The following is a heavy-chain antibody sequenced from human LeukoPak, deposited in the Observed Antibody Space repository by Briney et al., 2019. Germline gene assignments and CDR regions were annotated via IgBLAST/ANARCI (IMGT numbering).Heavy chain of an antibody. J-gene: IGHJ4*02. CDR1: GYTFTGYY. D-gene: IGHD2-15*01. CDR3: ARVAFVVAATPDVGDY. CDR2: INPNSGGT. Sequence: ASVKVSCKASGYTFTGYYMHWVRQAPGQGLEWMGWINPNSGGTNYAQKFQGRVTMTRDTSISTAYMELSRLRSDDTAVYYCARVAFVVAATPDVGDYWGQGTLVTVSS. V-gene: IGHV1-2*02.